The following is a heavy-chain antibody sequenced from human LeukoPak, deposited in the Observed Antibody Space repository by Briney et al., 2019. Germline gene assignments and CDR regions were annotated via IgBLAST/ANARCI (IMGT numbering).Heavy chain of an antibody. D-gene: IGHD1-26*01. CDR2: ISSSSSTI. CDR3: AREKITSDQRWIVGATGRWFDP. CDR1: GFTFSSYS. V-gene: IGHV3-48*01. Sequence: GGSLRLSCAASGFTFSSYSMNWVRQAPGKGLEWVSYISSSSSTIYYADSVKGRFTISRDNAKNSLYLQMNSLRAEDTAVYYCAREKITSDQRWIVGATGRWFDPWGQGTLVTVSS. J-gene: IGHJ5*02.